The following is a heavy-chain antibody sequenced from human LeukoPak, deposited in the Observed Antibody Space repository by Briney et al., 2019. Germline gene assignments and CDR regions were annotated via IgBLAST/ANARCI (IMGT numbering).Heavy chain of an antibody. CDR1: GYTFTGYY. D-gene: IGHD4-17*01. CDR2: INPHSGGT. V-gene: IGHV1-2*02. CDR3: ARGLLAGDYVNWYFDL. Sequence: ASVKVSCKASGYTFTGYYIHWVRQAPGQGLEWMGWINPHSGGTNYAQKFQGRVTMTRDTSISTAFMELSRLTSDDTAVYYCARGLLAGDYVNWYFDLWGRGTLVTVSS. J-gene: IGHJ2*01.